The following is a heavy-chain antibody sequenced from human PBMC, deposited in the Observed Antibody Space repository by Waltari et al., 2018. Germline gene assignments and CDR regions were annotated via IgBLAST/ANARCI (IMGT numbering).Heavy chain of an antibody. V-gene: IGHV3-13*01. CDR1: GFLFSSYD. CDR3: ARDRYDFWSGWYGMDV. J-gene: IGHJ6*02. CDR2: IVTAGDT. D-gene: IGHD3-3*01. Sequence: EVQLVESGGGLVQPGGSLRLACAASGFLFSSYDMTWVRQATGKGLEWVSAIVTAGDTYYPGSVKGRFTISRENAKNSLYLQMNSLRAGDTAVYYCARDRYDFWSGWYGMDVWGQGTTVTVSS.